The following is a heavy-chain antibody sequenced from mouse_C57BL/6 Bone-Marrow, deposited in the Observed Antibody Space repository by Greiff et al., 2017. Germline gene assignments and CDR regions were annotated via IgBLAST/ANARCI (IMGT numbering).Heavy chain of an antibody. CDR2: IYPRSGNT. Sequence: LVESGAELARPGASVKLSCKASGYTFTSYGISWVKQRTGQGLEWIGEIYPRSGNTYYNEKFKGKATLTADKSSSTAYMELRSLTSEDSAVYFCARDYYGSSDYWGQGTTLTVSS. CDR3: ARDYYGSSDY. CDR1: GYTFTSYG. J-gene: IGHJ2*01. D-gene: IGHD1-1*01. V-gene: IGHV1-81*01.